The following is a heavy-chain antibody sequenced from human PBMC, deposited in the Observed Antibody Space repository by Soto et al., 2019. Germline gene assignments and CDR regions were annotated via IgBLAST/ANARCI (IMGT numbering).Heavy chain of an antibody. CDR3: GRGGSYGSGSYVYYYMDV. D-gene: IGHD3-10*01. CDR2: ISAYNGNT. Sequence: ASVKVSCKASGYTFTSYGISWVRQAPGQGLEWMGWISAYNGNTNYAQKLQGRVTMTTDTSTSTAYMELRSLRSDDTAVYYCGRGGSYGSGSYVYYYMDVWGKGTTVTVSS. V-gene: IGHV1-18*01. J-gene: IGHJ6*03. CDR1: GYTFTSYG.